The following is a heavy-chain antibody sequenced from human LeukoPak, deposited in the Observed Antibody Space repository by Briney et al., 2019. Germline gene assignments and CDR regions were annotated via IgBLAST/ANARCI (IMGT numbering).Heavy chain of an antibody. V-gene: IGHV3-23*01. CDR3: ARLHYDVLTGPFDY. Sequence: GGSLRLSCAASGFTFSSYAMSWVRQAPGKGLEWVSTISGSGGTTYYADSVKGRFTISRDNSKNTLYLQMNSLRAEDTAVYYCARLHYDVLTGPFDYWGQGTLVTVSS. CDR2: ISGSGGTT. D-gene: IGHD3-9*01. J-gene: IGHJ4*02. CDR1: GFTFSSYA.